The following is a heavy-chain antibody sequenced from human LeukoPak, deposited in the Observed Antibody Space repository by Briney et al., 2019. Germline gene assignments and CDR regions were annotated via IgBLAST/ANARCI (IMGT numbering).Heavy chain of an antibody. CDR2: ISPSGDIT. J-gene: IGHJ6*03. D-gene: IGHD3-9*01. Sequence: GGTLRLSCAASVFTSSKHGMNWVRQAPGKGLEWVSGISPSGDITYYADSVKGRFTISRDNAKNSLYLQMNSLRAEDTAVYYCARGFSDARYFDWLLSSEYYYYYMDVWGKGTTVTVSS. V-gene: IGHV3-23*01. CDR1: VFTSSKHG. CDR3: ARGFSDARYFDWLLSSEYYYYYMDV.